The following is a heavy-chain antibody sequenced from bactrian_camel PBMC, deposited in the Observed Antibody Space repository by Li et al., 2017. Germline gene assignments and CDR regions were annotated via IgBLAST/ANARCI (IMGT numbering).Heavy chain of an antibody. D-gene: IGHD5*01. CDR2: INAEGTT. V-gene: IGHV3S40*01. CDR3: AKDGRVPPIICKSQHRALV. J-gene: IGHJ4*01. CDR1: GFTFSRNA. Sequence: EVQLVESGGGLVQPGGSLRVSCATSGFTFSRNAMSWVRQAPGKALEWVSVINAEGTTGYPGSVKGRFTISRDNATNTAYLQLNSLKTEDMTMYGCAKDGRVPPIICKSQHRALVIGARGPRSPSP.